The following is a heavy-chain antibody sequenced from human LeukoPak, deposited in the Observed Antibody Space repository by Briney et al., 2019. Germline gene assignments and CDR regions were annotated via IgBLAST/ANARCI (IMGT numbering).Heavy chain of an antibody. D-gene: IGHD1-26*01. CDR2: IYTSGST. Sequence: PSETLSLTCTVSGGSISSYYWSWIRQPAGKGLEWIGRIYTSGSTNYNPSLKSRVTISVDTSKNQFSLKLSSVTAADTAVYYCVTPSGSYFSSYYYYYYMDVWGKGTTVTVSS. J-gene: IGHJ6*03. V-gene: IGHV4-4*07. CDR1: GGSISSYY. CDR3: VTPSGSYFSSYYYYYYMDV.